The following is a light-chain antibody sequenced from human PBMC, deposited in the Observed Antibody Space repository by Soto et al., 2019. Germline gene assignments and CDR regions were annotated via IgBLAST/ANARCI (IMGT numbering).Light chain of an antibody. J-gene: IGKJ3*01. Sequence: EIVLTQSPGTLSLSPVERATLSCRASQNVSSYVAWYQQKPGQSPRLLIYDASKRATGIPARFSGSGSGADFTLTISSLEPEDFAFYYCQQRFFGPGTKVDIK. V-gene: IGKV3-11*01. CDR2: DAS. CDR1: QNVSSY. CDR3: QQRF.